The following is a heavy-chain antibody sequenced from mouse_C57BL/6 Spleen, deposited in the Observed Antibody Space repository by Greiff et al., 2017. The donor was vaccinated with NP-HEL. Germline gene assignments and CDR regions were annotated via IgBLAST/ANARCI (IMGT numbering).Heavy chain of an antibody. CDR3: ARREDCSGYGACYFDY. D-gene: IGHD2-2*01. J-gene: IGHJ2*01. Sequence: QVQLQQPGAELVKPGASVKLSCKASGYTFTSYWMPWVKQRPGRGLEWIGRIDPNSGGTKYNEKLKSQATLTVDKPTGTAYVQLNSQTSEDSAIYYCARREDCSGYGACYFDYWGQGTTLTVSS. CDR2: IDPNSGGT. V-gene: IGHV1-72*01. CDR1: GYTFTSYW.